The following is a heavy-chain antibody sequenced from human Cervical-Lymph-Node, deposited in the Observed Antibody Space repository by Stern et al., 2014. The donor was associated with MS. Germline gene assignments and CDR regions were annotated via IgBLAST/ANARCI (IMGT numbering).Heavy chain of an antibody. V-gene: IGHV1-2*04. CDR2: INPNSGGT. D-gene: IGHD6-19*01. CDR3: ARDIAVAEYGMDV. Sequence: VQLVQSGAEVKKPGDSVKVSCKASGYTFTGYYMHWVRQAPGQGLEWMGWINPNSGGTNYAQKFQGWVTMTRDTSISTAYMELSRLRSDDTAVYYCARDIAVAEYGMDVWGQGTTVTVSS. J-gene: IGHJ6*02. CDR1: GYTFTGYY.